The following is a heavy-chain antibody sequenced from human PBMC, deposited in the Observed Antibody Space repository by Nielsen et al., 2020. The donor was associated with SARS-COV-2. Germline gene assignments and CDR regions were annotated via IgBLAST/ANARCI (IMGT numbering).Heavy chain of an antibody. D-gene: IGHD6-13*01. V-gene: IGHV3-9*01. CDR3: ATLAAADIYYYYGMDV. J-gene: IGHJ6*02. CDR1: GFTFSTYW. CDR2: ISWNSGSI. Sequence: GGSLRLSCVVSGFTFSTYWMHWVRQGPGKGLEWVSGISWNSGSIGYADSVKGRFTISRDNAKNSLYLQMNSLRAEDTALYYCATLAAADIYYYYGMDVWGQGTTVTVSS.